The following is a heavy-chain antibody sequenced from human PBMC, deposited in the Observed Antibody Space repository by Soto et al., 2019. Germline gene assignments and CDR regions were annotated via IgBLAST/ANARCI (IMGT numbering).Heavy chain of an antibody. D-gene: IGHD3-16*01. CDR1: GYMFYGYW. V-gene: IGHV5-51*01. CDR3: ARFGGPGLSHNWFDS. Sequence: GESLKISCEGSGYMFYGYWIGWVRQMPGKGLEWMGLIYPDNSDTRCSPSFQGQVTLSADKSINTAYLQWSTLKASDTAMYYCARFGGPGLSHNWFDSWGQGTLVTVSS. CDR2: IYPDNSDT. J-gene: IGHJ5*01.